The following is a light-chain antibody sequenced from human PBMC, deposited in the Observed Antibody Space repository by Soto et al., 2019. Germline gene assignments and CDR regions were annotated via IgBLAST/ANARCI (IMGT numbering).Light chain of an antibody. CDR3: QQRSDWPST. J-gene: IGKJ4*01. V-gene: IGKV3-11*01. CDR2: DAS. Sequence: EIVLTQSPATLSLSPGDRATLSCRASQSVGSYLGWYQQRPGQAPSLLIYDASNRATGIPARFSGGGSGTDFTLSISSLEPEDFAGYYCQQRSDWPSTFGGGTKVEIK. CDR1: QSVGSY.